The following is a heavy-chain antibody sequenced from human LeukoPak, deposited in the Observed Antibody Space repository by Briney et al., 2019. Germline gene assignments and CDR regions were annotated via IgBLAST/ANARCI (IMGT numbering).Heavy chain of an antibody. V-gene: IGHV1-2*02. CDR1: GYTFTGYY. CDR2: INPNSGGT. D-gene: IGHD6-19*01. CDR3: ARGPHSSGWYLDY. J-gene: IGHJ4*02. Sequence: APVKVSCKASGYTFTGYYMHWVRQAPGQGLEWMGWINPNSGGTNYAQKFQGRVTMTRDTSISTAYMELSRLRSDDTAVYYCARGPHSSGWYLDYWGQGTLVTVSS.